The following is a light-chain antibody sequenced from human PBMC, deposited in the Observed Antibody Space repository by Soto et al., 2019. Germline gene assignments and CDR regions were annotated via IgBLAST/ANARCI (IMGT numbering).Light chain of an antibody. CDR2: GAS. CDR1: QSVSSN. CDR3: QQYNNWRPWT. Sequence: EIVMTQSPATLSVSPGERATLSCRASQSVSSNLAWYQQKPGQAPRLLIYGASTRATGIPARFSGSGSGTAFTLTISSLQSEDCAVYYCQQYNNWRPWTFGQGTKVEI. V-gene: IGKV3-15*01. J-gene: IGKJ1*01.